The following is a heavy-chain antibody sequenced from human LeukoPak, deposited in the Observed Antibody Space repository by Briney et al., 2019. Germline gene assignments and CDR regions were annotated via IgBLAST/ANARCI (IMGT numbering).Heavy chain of an antibody. CDR3: AREGRITIFGVVIIKEYFQH. D-gene: IGHD3-3*01. CDR1: GGSFSGYY. V-gene: IGHV4-34*01. CDR2: INHSGST. J-gene: IGHJ1*01. Sequence: SETLSLTCAVYGGSFSGYYWSWIRQPPGKGLEWIGEINHSGSTNYNPSLKSRVTISVDTSKNQFSLKLSSVTAADTAVYYCAREGRITIFGVVIIKEYFQHWGLGTLVTVSS.